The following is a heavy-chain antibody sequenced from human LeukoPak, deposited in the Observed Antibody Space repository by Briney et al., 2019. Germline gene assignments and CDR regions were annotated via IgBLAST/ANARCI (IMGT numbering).Heavy chain of an antibody. CDR3: AFSIYSTGWYYFAY. CDR2: IYYTGST. J-gene: IGHJ4*02. D-gene: IGHD6-19*01. Sequence: SETLSLTCTVSGGSISSYYWSWIRQPPGKGLEWIGYIYYTGSTNYNPSLKSRVTISVDTSKNQFSLKLSSVTAADTAVYYCAFSIYSTGWYYFAYWGQGTLVTVSS. V-gene: IGHV4-59*08. CDR1: GGSISSYY.